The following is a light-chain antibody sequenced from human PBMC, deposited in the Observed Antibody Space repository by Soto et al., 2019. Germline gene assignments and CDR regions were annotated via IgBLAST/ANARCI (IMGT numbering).Light chain of an antibody. J-gene: IGKJ5*01. CDR3: QHYVERSPST. V-gene: IGKV3-20*01. CDR2: GAS. CDR1: QSVSNNY. Sequence: EIVLTQSPGTLSLSPGERATLSCRASQSVSNNYLAWYQQKPGQAPRLLIYGASNRATGIPDRFSGSGSGTHFTLTISRLEPEDFALYYCQHYVERSPSTVGQGTRLESK.